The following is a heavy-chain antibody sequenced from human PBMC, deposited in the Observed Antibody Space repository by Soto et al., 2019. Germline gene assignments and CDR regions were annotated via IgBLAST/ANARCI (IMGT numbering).Heavy chain of an antibody. CDR1: GGSISSGDYY. V-gene: IGHV4-30-4*01. Sequence: SETLSLTCTVSGGSISSGDYYWSWIRPPPGKGLEWIGYTYYSGSTYYNPSLKSRVTISVDTSKNQFSLKLSSVTAADTAVYYCAREGDYYGSAGGMDVWGQGTTVTVSS. D-gene: IGHD3-10*01. CDR3: AREGDYYGSAGGMDV. J-gene: IGHJ6*02. CDR2: TYYSGST.